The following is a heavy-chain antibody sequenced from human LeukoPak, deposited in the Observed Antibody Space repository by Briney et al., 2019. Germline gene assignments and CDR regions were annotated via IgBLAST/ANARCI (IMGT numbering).Heavy chain of an antibody. CDR1: GGTFSSYT. D-gene: IGHD2-2*01. Sequence: SVNVSCKASGGTFSSYTISWVRQAPGQGLEWMGRIIPILGIANYAQKFQGRVTIIADKSTSTAYMELSSLRSEDTAVYYCARDPAPGCSSTSCYDYYYYGMDVWGQGTTVTVSS. V-gene: IGHV1-69*04. J-gene: IGHJ6*02. CDR3: ARDPAPGCSSTSCYDYYYYGMDV. CDR2: IIPILGIA.